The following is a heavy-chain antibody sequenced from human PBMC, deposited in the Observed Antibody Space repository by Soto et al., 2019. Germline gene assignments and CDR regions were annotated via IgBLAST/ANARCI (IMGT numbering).Heavy chain of an antibody. V-gene: IGHV3-48*03. CDR2: ISTTGRSI. CDR1: GFDFSDYE. CDR3: ARVAGTGDWFDS. D-gene: IGHD1-1*01. J-gene: IGHJ5*01. Sequence: LRPSCIASGFDFSDYEMNWVRQAPGKGLEWVSYISTTGRSIYYADSVKGRFTVSRDNVKNSLSLLMNSLRGEDTAFYYCARVAGTGDWFDSWGQGTLVTVSS.